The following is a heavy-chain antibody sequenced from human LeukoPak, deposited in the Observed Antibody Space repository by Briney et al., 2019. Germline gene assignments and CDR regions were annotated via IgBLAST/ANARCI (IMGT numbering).Heavy chain of an antibody. J-gene: IGHJ4*02. CDR2: ISAYNGNT. D-gene: IGHD3-3*01. Sequence: ASVKVSCKASGYTFTSYGISWVRQAPGQGLEWMGWISAYNGNTNYAQKLQGRVTMTTDTSTSTAYMELRSLRSDDTAVYYCARLEYDSWSGYSSLDYWGQGTLVTVSS. V-gene: IGHV1-18*01. CDR3: ARLEYDSWSGYSSLDY. CDR1: GYTFTSYG.